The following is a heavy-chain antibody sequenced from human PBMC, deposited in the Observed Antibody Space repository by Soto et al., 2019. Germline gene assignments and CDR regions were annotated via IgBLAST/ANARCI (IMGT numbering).Heavy chain of an antibody. V-gene: IGHV1-8*01. CDR3: AREDFYGSGTYGY. Sequence: QVQLLQSGAEVKKPGSSVKVSCKASGYTFPSYNINWVRQATGQGPEWMGWMNPNSGNTGYAQKFQGRVTMTRDSSISTAYMELSSLRSEDTAVSYCAREDFYGSGTYGYWGQGTLVTVSS. CDR2: MNPNSGNT. CDR1: GYTFPSYN. J-gene: IGHJ4*02. D-gene: IGHD3-10*01.